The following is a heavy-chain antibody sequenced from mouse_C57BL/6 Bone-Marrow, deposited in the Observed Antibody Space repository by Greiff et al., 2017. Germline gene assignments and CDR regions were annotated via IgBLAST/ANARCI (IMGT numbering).Heavy chain of an antibody. CDR1: GYTFTSYW. CDR2: IHPNSGST. J-gene: IGHJ4*01. Sequence: QVQLQQPGAELVKPGASVKLSCKASGYTFTSYWMHWVKQRPGQGLAWIGMIHPNSGSTNYNEKFKSKATLTVDKSSSTAYMQLSSLTSEDSAGYYCARSDAYAMDYWGQGTSVTVSS. CDR3: ARSDAYAMDY. V-gene: IGHV1-64*01.